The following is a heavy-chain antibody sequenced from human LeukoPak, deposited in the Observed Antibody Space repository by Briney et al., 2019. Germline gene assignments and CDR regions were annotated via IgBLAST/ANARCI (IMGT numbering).Heavy chain of an antibody. J-gene: IGHJ4*02. CDR2: INPNSGGT. CDR3: ARDDRYYDSSGYYWFDY. Sequence: GASVKVSCKASGYTFTGYYMHWVRQAPGQGLEWMGWINPNSGGTNYAQKFQGRVTMTRDTPISTAYMELSRLRSDDTAVYYRARDDRYYDSSGYYWFDYWGQGTLVTVSS. CDR1: GYTFTGYY. D-gene: IGHD3-22*01. V-gene: IGHV1-2*02.